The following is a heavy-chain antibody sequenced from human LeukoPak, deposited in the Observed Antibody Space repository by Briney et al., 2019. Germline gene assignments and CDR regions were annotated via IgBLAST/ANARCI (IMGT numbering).Heavy chain of an antibody. J-gene: IGHJ5*02. D-gene: IGHD5-18*01. Sequence: PGGSLRLSCAASGFTFSKYWLHWVRQAPGKGLVWVSYINSGGGHTDYADSVRGRFTISRDDAKNTLYLQMNSLRAEDTAVYYCAREGGYSYGSFDPWGQGTLVTVSS. CDR2: INSGGGHT. CDR1: GFTFSKYW. V-gene: IGHV3-74*01. CDR3: AREGGYSYGSFDP.